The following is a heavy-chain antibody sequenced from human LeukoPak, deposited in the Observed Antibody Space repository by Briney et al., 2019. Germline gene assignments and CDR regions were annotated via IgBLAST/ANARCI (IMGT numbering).Heavy chain of an antibody. J-gene: IGHJ4*02. V-gene: IGHV1-69*05. Sequence: SVKVSCRASGGTFSSYAISWVRQAPGQGLEWMGGIIPIFGTANYAQKFQGRVTITTDESTSTAYMELSSLRSEDTAVYYCARAKKYYYDSSGPTLDYWGQGTLVTVSS. CDR1: GGTFSSYA. D-gene: IGHD3-22*01. CDR2: IIPIFGTA. CDR3: ARAKKYYYDSSGPTLDY.